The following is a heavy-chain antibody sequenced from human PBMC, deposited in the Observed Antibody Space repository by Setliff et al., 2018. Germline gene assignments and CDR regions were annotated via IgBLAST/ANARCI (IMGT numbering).Heavy chain of an antibody. CDR1: GDSISSGSYY. Sequence: SETLSLNCTVSGDSISSGSYYWNWIRQHPEKGLEWLGYIFHSGSTHYNSSLKSRITISIDTSKNHFSLELNSVTAADSAVYYCARVADGSGSFYLGFDYWGQGILVTVSS. CDR3: ARVADGSGSFYLGFDY. J-gene: IGHJ4*02. D-gene: IGHD3-10*01. CDR2: IFHSGST. V-gene: IGHV4-31*03.